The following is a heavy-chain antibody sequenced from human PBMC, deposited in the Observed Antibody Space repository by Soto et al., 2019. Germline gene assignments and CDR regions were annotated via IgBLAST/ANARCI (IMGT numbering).Heavy chain of an antibody. CDR1: GFTFSSYG. CDR3: AKERDIVVVVAPLDY. Sequence: QVQLVESGGGVVQPGRSLRLSCAASGFTFSSYGMHWVRQAPGKGLEWVAVISYDGSNKYYADSVKGRFTISRDNSKNALDLQTTSLRAEDTAVYYCAKERDIVVVVAPLDYWAQGTLVTVAS. CDR2: ISYDGSNK. D-gene: IGHD2-15*01. J-gene: IGHJ4*02. V-gene: IGHV3-30*18.